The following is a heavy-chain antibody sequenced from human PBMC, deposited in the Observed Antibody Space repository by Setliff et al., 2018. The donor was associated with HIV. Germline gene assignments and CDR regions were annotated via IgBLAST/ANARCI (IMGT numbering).Heavy chain of an antibody. D-gene: IGHD6-13*01. CDR2: IHYSGST. V-gene: IGHV4-59*01. CDR1: GASISSYY. J-gene: IGHJ5*02. CDR3: VGGGYSSPNWFDP. Sequence: SETLSLTCTVSGASISSYYWSWIRQSPGKRLEWIGYIHYSGSTNYNPPLNSRVAILIDTSKNQFSLKLTSVTAADTAVYYCVGGGYSSPNWFDPWGQGTLVTVSS.